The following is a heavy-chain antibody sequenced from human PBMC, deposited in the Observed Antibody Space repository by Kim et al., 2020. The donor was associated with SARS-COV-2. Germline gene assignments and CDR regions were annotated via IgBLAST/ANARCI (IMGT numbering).Heavy chain of an antibody. CDR3: ARDRRVRGYSGNDDPTSFY. Sequence: ASVKVSCKASGFTITTYGFHWVRQAPGQGLEWMGWISAYNGYRNYAQKVQGRVTMTTDASTSTVYMELRSLRSDDTAVYYCARDRRVRGYSGNDDPTSFYWGQGTLVTVSS. CDR2: ISAYNGYR. D-gene: IGHD5-12*01. V-gene: IGHV1-18*01. J-gene: IGHJ4*02. CDR1: GFTITTYG.